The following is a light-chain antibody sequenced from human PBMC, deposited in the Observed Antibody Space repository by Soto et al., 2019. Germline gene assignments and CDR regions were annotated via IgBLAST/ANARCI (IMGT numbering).Light chain of an antibody. CDR3: ASYTSSSTSVI. Sequence: QSVLTQPPSVSGAPGQRVTIPCTGNSSNLGAGYDVHWYQQLPGTAPKLVIYGNRNRPSGVPERFSGSKSGTSASLAITGLQAEDEGDYYCASYTSSSTSVIFGRGTKLTVL. CDR1: SSNLGAGYD. CDR2: GNR. V-gene: IGLV1-40*01. J-gene: IGLJ2*01.